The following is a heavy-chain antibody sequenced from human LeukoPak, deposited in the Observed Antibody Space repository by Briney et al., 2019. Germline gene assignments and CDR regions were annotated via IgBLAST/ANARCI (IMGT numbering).Heavy chain of an antibody. J-gene: IGHJ6*02. Sequence: SETLSLTCAVYGGSFSGYYWSWIRQPPGEGLEWIGEINHSGSTNYNPSLKSRVTISVDTSKNQFSLKLSSVTAADTAVDYCARGGVVPAAVKDYYYYGMDVWGQGTTVTVSS. V-gene: IGHV4-34*01. D-gene: IGHD2-2*01. CDR3: ARGGVVPAAVKDYYYYGMDV. CDR2: INHSGST. CDR1: GGSFSGYY.